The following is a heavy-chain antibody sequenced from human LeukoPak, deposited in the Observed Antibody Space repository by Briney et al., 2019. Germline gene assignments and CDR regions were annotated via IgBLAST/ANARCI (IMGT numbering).Heavy chain of an antibody. CDR3: AREWDIVVVVAATLFDYGMDV. Sequence: PGGSLRLSCAASGFTFSSYSMNWVRQAPGKGLEWVSYISSSSSTIYYADSVKGRFTISRDNAKNSLYLQMNSLRAEDTAVYYCAREWDIVVVVAATLFDYGMDVWGQGTLVTVSS. J-gene: IGHJ6*02. V-gene: IGHV3-48*04. CDR1: GFTFSSYS. D-gene: IGHD2-15*01. CDR2: ISSSSSTI.